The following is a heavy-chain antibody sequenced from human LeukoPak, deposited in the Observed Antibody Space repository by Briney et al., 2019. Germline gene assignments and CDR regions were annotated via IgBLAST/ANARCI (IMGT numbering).Heavy chain of an antibody. CDR1: GFTFSSYA. D-gene: IGHD1-7*01. J-gene: IGHJ4*02. CDR3: AEKKNFYFDY. CDR2: ISSSGSTT. Sequence: GGSLRLSCAASGFTFSSYARSWVRQVPGKGLEWLSAISSSGSTTYYADSVKGRFTISRDNSKNTLYLQMNSLRAEDTAVYYCAEKKNFYFDYWGQGTLVTVSS. V-gene: IGHV3-23*01.